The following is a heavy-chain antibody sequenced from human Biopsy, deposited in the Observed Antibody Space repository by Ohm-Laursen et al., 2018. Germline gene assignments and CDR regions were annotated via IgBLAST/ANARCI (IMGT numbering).Heavy chain of an antibody. CDR3: ARNTGWYRDLYYFDY. D-gene: IGHD6-19*01. CDR2: INPSGSTA. J-gene: IGHJ4*02. Sequence: ASVKVSCKASGYSFTSYYMHWVRQAPGQGLEWMGMINPSGSTASYPQIFQGRVTMTRDTSKSTVYMELSSLRSADTAVYFCARNTGWYRDLYYFDYWGQGTLVTVSS. V-gene: IGHV1-46*01. CDR1: GYSFTSYY.